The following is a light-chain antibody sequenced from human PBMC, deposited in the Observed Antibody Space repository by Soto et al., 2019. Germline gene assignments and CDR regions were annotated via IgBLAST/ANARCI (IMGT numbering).Light chain of an antibody. CDR3: CSYAGTYSYV. CDR1: SRDVGGSNY. CDR2: DVT. Sequence: QSALIQPASVSGSPGQSITISCTGTSRDVGGSNYVSWYQQHPGKAPKFIIFDVTKRPSGVPDRFSGSKSGNTASLTISGLQAEDEADYYCCSYAGTYSYVFGTGTKVTVL. V-gene: IGLV2-11*01. J-gene: IGLJ1*01.